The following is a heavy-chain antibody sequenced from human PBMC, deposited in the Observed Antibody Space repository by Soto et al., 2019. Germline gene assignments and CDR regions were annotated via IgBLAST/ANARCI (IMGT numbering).Heavy chain of an antibody. CDR3: ARGRSSSNFGP. J-gene: IGHJ5*02. Sequence: QVQLVQSGAEVRKPGSSVKVSCKISGGTFTNYVISWLRKAPGQGLEWMGGLIPIFGAANLAQKCQGRVTIIADESTSTVNMELSSLTSEGTAVYYCARGRSSSNFGPWGQGTVVTVSS. D-gene: IGHD6-6*01. CDR2: LIPIFGAA. CDR1: GGTFTNYV. V-gene: IGHV1-69*01.